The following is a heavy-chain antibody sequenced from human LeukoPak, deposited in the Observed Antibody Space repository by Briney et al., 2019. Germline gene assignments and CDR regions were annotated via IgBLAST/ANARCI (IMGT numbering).Heavy chain of an antibody. V-gene: IGHV3-66*01. CDR3: AREKAGGWGHYDSSGYYHTYYYYMDV. Sequence: PGGSLRLSCAASGFTVSSNYMSWVRHAPGRGLEWVSVIYSGGSTYYADSVKGRFTISRDNSKNTLYLQMNSLRAEDTAVYYCAREKAGGWGHYDSSGYYHTYYYYMDVWGKGTTVTISS. J-gene: IGHJ6*03. D-gene: IGHD3-22*01. CDR2: IYSGGST. CDR1: GFTVSSNY.